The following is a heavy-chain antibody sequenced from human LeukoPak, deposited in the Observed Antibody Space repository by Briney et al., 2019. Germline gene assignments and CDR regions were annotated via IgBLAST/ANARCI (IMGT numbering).Heavy chain of an antibody. V-gene: IGHV3-7*01. D-gene: IGHD6-19*01. Sequence: GGSLRLSCAASGFTFSSYWMSLVRQAPGKGLEWVANIKQDGSEKYYVDSVKGRFTISRDNAKNSLYLQMNSLRAEDTAVYYCARDWNQWLASHFDYWGQGTLVTVSS. J-gene: IGHJ4*02. CDR1: GFTFSSYW. CDR2: IKQDGSEK. CDR3: ARDWNQWLASHFDY.